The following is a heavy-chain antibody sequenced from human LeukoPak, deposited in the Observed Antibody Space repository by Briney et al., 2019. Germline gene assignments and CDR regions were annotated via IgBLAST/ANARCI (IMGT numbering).Heavy chain of an antibody. V-gene: IGHV4-30-4*08. CDR1: GGSIRSGDYY. D-gene: IGHD2-2*01. J-gene: IGHJ4*02. CDR3: ARGLLGHCTSTSCYVGYFDY. Sequence: SPTLSLTCTVSGGSIRSGDYYWSWIRQPPGKGLEWIGHIYYSGSTYYNPSLKSRVSISVDTSKNQFSLKLTSVTAADTAVYYCARGLLGHCTSTSCYVGYFDYWGQGTLVTVSS. CDR2: IYYSGST.